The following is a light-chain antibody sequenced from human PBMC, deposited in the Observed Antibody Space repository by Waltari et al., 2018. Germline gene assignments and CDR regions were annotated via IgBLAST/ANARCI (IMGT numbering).Light chain of an antibody. Sequence: IVLTQSPGTLSLSPGERATLSCRASQSVNTYLAWYQHKPGQAPRLLIYGAYTRAAGIPDRFSGSGSGTDFSLTISRLEAEDFAVYYCQHHVRLPATFGQGTKVEIK. CDR1: QSVNTY. V-gene: IGKV3-20*01. J-gene: IGKJ1*01. CDR2: GAY. CDR3: QHHVRLPAT.